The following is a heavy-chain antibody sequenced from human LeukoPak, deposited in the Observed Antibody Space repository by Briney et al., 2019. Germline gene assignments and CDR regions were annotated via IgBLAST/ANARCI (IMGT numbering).Heavy chain of an antibody. J-gene: IGHJ4*02. V-gene: IGHV3-48*03. CDR1: GFTFNSYE. D-gene: IGHD1-26*01. CDR2: INSGGSAI. CDR3: ARGGSYVHY. Sequence: GGSLRLSCAASGFTFNSYEMNWVRQGPGKGLEWVSYINSGGSAIYYADSVKGRFTISRDNAKNSLYLQMNSLRADDTAVYYCARGGSYVHYWGQGTLVTVSS.